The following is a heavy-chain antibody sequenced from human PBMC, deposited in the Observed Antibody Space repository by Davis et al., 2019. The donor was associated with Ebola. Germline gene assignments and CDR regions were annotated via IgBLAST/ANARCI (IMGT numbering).Heavy chain of an antibody. J-gene: IGHJ6*04. CDR3: AKVLYSSRPGVTDV. Sequence: GGSLRLSCAASGFTFSDYNMNWVRQAPGKGLEWVSYISSRSYSKFYADSVRGRFTISRDNSKNTLYLQMNSLRAEDTAVYYCAKVLYSSRPGVTDVWGKGTTVTVSS. D-gene: IGHD3-22*01. V-gene: IGHV3-48*01. CDR1: GFTFSDYN. CDR2: ISSRSYSK.